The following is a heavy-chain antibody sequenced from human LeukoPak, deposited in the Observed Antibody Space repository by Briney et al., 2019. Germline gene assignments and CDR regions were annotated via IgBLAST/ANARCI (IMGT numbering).Heavy chain of an antibody. CDR1: GYTFTGYY. V-gene: IGHV7-4-1*02. D-gene: IGHD2-8*01. J-gene: IGHJ6*02. CDR3: AREKTVYCTNGVCYRSQSYGMDV. CDR2: INTNTGNP. Sequence: ASVKVSCKASGYTFTGYYMHWVRQAPGQGLEWMGWINTNTGNPTYAQGFTGRFVFSLDTSVSTAYLQISSLKAEDTAVYYCAREKTVYCTNGVCYRSQSYGMDVWGQGTTVTVSS.